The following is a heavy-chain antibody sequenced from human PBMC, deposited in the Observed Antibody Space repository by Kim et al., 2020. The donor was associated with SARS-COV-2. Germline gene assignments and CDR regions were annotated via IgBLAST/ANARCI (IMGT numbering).Heavy chain of an antibody. CDR1: GFTFSDYY. Sequence: GGSLRLSCAASGFTFSDYYMSWIRQAPGKGLEWVSYISSSGSTIYYADSVKGRFTISRDNAKNSLYLQMNSLRAEDTAVYYCARDWCSSTSCYYPDYWGQGTLVTVSS. D-gene: IGHD2-2*01. CDR2: ISSSGSTI. V-gene: IGHV3-11*04. CDR3: ARDWCSSTSCYYPDY. J-gene: IGHJ4*02.